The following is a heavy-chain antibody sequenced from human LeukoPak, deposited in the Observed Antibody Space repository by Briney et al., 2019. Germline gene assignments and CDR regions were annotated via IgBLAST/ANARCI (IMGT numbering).Heavy chain of an antibody. CDR2: FSGSGGTT. CDR1: GFTFSSYA. D-gene: IGHD2/OR15-2a*01. Sequence: YPGGSLRLXCAASGFTFSSYAMNWARQAPGRGLEWVSGFSGSGGTTYYADSVKGRFTISRDNSKNTLYLQMNSLRAEDTAVYYCANGNRCTTPNCLGYYYFYMDVWGKGTTVTVSS. V-gene: IGHV3-23*01. J-gene: IGHJ6*03. CDR3: ANGNRCTTPNCLGYYYFYMDV.